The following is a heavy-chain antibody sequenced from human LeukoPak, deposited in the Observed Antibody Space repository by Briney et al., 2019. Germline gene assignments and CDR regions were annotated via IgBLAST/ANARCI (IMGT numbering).Heavy chain of an antibody. J-gene: IGHJ5*02. V-gene: IGHV3-30*02. Sequence: GGSLRLSCAASGFTFSSYGMHWVRQAPGKGLEWVAGIPYDGSNKYYADSVKGRFTISRDNSKNTLYLQMNSLRAEDTAVYYCAKDFALYYYDSSGYRPPWFDPWGQGTLVTVSS. D-gene: IGHD3-22*01. CDR2: IPYDGSNK. CDR1: GFTFSSYG. CDR3: AKDFALYYYDSSGYRPPWFDP.